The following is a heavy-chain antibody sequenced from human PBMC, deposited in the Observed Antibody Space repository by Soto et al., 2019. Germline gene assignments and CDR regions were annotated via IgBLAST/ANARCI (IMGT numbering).Heavy chain of an antibody. CDR2: IIPIFGTA. CDR3: AREGCSGGSCYSHFDY. V-gene: IGHV1-69*13. Sequence: SVKVSCKASGGTFSSYAISWVRQAPGQGLEWMGGIIPIFGTANYAQKFQGRVTITADESTSTAYMELSSLRSEDTAVYYCAREGCSGGSCYSHFDYWGQGTLVTVSS. D-gene: IGHD2-15*01. J-gene: IGHJ4*02. CDR1: GGTFSSYA.